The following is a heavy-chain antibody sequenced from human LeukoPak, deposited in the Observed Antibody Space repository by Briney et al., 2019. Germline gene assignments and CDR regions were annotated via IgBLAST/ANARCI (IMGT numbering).Heavy chain of an antibody. Sequence: ASVKVSCKASGYTFTSYGISWVRQATGQGLEWMGWINPYNGNTGYAQKLQGRVTMTTDTSTSTAYMELRSLRSDDTAVYYCARGGLRYYDGAVFSASYYYYYDMDGWGKGTTVTISS. V-gene: IGHV1-18*01. D-gene: IGHD3-9*01. CDR3: ARGGLRYYDGAVFSASYYYYYDMDG. CDR1: GYTFTSYG. CDR2: INPYNGNT. J-gene: IGHJ6*03.